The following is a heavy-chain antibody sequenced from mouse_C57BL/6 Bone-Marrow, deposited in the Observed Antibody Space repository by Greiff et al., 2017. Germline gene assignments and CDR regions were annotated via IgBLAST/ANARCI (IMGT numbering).Heavy chain of an antibody. CDR2: ISYDGSN. D-gene: IGHD2-4*01. CDR1: GYSITSGYY. J-gene: IGHJ2*01. Sequence: EVQLVESGPGLVKPSQSLSLTCSVTGYSITSGYYWNWIRQFPGNKLEWMGYISYDGSNNYNPSLINRISITRDTSKNQFLLKLNSVTTEDTTTYYCAVSYYYWAMDVWGQGTTLTVSS. V-gene: IGHV3-6*01. CDR3: AVSYYYWAMDV.